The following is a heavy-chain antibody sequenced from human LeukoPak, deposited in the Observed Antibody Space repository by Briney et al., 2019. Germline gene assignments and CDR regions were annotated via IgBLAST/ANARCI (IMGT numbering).Heavy chain of an antibody. D-gene: IGHD3-10*01. V-gene: IGHV4-59*12. J-gene: IGHJ4*02. CDR2: IYYSGST. CDR3: ARDYYG. Sequence: SETLSLTCTVSGGSISSYYWSWIRQPPGKGLEWIGYIYYSGSTNYNPSPKSRVTISVDTSKNQFSLKLSSVTAADTAVYYCARDYYGWGQGTLVTVSS. CDR1: GGSISSYY.